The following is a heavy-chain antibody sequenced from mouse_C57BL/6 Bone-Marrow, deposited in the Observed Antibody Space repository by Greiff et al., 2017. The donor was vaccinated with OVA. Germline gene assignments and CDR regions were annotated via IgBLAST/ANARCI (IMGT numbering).Heavy chain of an antibody. CDR1: GYTFTSYW. J-gene: IGHJ3*01. CDR2: IYPGSGST. V-gene: IGHV1-55*01. Sequence: VQLQQSGAELVKPGASVKMSCKASGYTFTSYWITWVKQRPGQGLVWIGDIYPGSGSTNYNEKFKSKATLTVDTSSSTAYMQLSSLTSEDSAVYYCARCLYYGSRAYWGQGTLVTVSA. CDR3: ARCLYYGSRAY. D-gene: IGHD1-1*01.